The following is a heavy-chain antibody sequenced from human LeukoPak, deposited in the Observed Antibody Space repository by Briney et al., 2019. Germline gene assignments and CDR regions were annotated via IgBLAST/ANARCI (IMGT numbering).Heavy chain of an antibody. Sequence: GGSLRLSCVASGFTFSWYSMNWVRQAPGKGLEWLSYIGTSNSPIYYADSVKGRFTVSRDNAKNSLYLQMNSLRAEDTAVYYCARDRGTYDYVDYWGQGTLVTVSS. CDR1: GFTFSWYS. D-gene: IGHD3-16*01. CDR3: ARDRGTYDYVDY. J-gene: IGHJ4*02. CDR2: IGTSNSPI. V-gene: IGHV3-48*01.